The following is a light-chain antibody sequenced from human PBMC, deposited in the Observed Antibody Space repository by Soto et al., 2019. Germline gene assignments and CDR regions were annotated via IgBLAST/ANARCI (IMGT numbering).Light chain of an antibody. V-gene: IGKV1-5*01. J-gene: IGKJ1*01. CDR1: QSISKW. CDR3: QQYDSYSPWT. Sequence: DIQLTQSPSTLSASVGDRVTITCRASQSISKWLAWYQQKPGKAPKLLIYDASNLETGVPSRFSGSGSGTDFTFTISSLQPEDIATYYCQQYDSYSPWTFGQGTKVDIK. CDR2: DAS.